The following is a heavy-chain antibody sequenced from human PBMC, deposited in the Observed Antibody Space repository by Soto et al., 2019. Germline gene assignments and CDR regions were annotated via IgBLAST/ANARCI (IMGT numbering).Heavy chain of an antibody. CDR3: ARDRNPMTTVTEIES. J-gene: IGHJ1*01. CDR1: GFTLSNFG. Sequence: PGGSLRLSCGASGFTLSNFGMHWVRQAPGKGLEWVAGIWYDGSREHYAESVKGRFTISRDTSTKTVYLQMNSLRADDTAVYYCARDRNPMTTVTEIESWGQDTPVTVSS. V-gene: IGHV3-33*01. CDR2: IWYDGSRE. D-gene: IGHD4-17*01.